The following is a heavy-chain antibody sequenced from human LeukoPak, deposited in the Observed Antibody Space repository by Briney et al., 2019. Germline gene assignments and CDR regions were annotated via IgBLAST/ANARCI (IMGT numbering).Heavy chain of an antibody. D-gene: IGHD3-16*01. CDR1: GFPFSGSG. Sequence: PGSSPRLSCAASGFPFSGSGMHWVRQAPGKGLEWVSGISWNSGSIGYADSVKGRFTISRDNAKNSLYLQMNSLRAEDTALYYCAKDYLLWAIPASPIWFDPWGQGTLVTVSS. CDR2: ISWNSGSI. J-gene: IGHJ5*02. V-gene: IGHV3-9*01. CDR3: AKDYLLWAIPASPIWFDP.